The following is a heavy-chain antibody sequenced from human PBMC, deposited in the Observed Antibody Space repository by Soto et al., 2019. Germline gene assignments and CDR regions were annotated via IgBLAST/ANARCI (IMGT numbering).Heavy chain of an antibody. V-gene: IGHV4-61*08. CDR2: IYDSGST. CDR1: GGSIISGGYS. Sequence: SVTLSVTCAVAGGSIISGGYSWSWIRQPPGKGLEWIGYIYDSGSTNYNPSLKSRVTISVDTSKNQFSLKLTSVTAADTAVYYCAAPPRYWGQGTLVTVSS. D-gene: IGHD6-6*01. J-gene: IGHJ4*02. CDR3: AAPPRY.